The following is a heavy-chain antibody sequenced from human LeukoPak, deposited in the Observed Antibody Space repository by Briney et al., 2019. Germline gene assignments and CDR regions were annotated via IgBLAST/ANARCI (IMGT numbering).Heavy chain of an antibody. CDR3: AHYGDYGFLYYFDH. J-gene: IGHJ4*02. CDR1: GFSLTTSGAG. CDR2: IYWDNNK. Sequence: SGPTLVNPTQTLTLTCTFSGFSLTTSGAGVGWIRQPPGKALEWLALIYWDNNKLYSPSLRSRLTIAKDTSKNQVVLTMTNMDPVDTATYSCAHYGDYGFLYYFDHWGQGTLVTVSS. D-gene: IGHD4-17*01. V-gene: IGHV2-5*02.